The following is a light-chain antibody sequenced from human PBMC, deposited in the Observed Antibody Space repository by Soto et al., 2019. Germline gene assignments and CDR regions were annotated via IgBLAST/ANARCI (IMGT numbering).Light chain of an antibody. CDR3: SSYTSRSTSWV. Sequence: QSVLTQPASVSGSPGQSITISCTGADVGAYKYVSWYQQHPGKAPKLLIYEVTNRPSGLSNRFSGSKSGNTASLTISGLQAEDEADYYCSSYTSRSTSWVFGGGTKLT. CDR1: DVGAYKY. J-gene: IGLJ3*02. CDR2: EVT. V-gene: IGLV2-14*01.